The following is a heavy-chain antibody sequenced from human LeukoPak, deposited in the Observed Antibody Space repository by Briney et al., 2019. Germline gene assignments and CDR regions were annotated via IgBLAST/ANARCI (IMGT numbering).Heavy chain of an antibody. CDR1: GFTFSSYA. CDR3: ARGRGSWYGVYFDY. D-gene: IGHD6-13*01. V-gene: IGHV3-30-3*01. CDR2: ISYDGSNK. Sequence: GGSLRLSCAASGFTFSSYAMHWVRQAPGKGLEWVAVISYDGSNKYYADSVKGRFTIPRDNSKNTLYLQMNSLRTEDTAVYYCARGRGSWYGVYFDYWGQGTLVTVSS. J-gene: IGHJ4*02.